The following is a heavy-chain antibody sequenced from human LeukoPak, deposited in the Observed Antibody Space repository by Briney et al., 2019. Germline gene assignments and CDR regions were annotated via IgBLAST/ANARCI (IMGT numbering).Heavy chain of an antibody. D-gene: IGHD3-10*01. V-gene: IGHV4-59*01. Sequence: SETLSLTCTVSGGSISSYYWSWIRQPPGKGLEWIGYIYYGGSTNYNPSLKSRVTISVDTSKNQFSLKLTSVTAADTAVYYCARDRELGYWGQGTLVTVSS. CDR3: ARDRELGY. J-gene: IGHJ4*02. CDR1: GGSISSYY. CDR2: IYYGGST.